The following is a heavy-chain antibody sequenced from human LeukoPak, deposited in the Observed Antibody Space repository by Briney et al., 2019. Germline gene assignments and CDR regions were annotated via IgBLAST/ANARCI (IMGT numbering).Heavy chain of an antibody. D-gene: IGHD4-17*01. Sequence: GGSLRLSCAASGFTVSSNYMSWVRQAPGRGLEWVSVIYSGGSTYYADSVKGRFTISRDNSKNTLYLQMNSLRAEDTAVYYCARDPTVTTEAYFDYWGQGTLVTVSS. CDR3: ARDPTVTTEAYFDY. V-gene: IGHV3-66*02. J-gene: IGHJ4*02. CDR1: GFTVSSNY. CDR2: IYSGGST.